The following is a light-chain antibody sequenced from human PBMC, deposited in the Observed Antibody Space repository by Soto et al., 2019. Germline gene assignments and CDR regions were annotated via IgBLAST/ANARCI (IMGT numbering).Light chain of an antibody. CDR2: DAS. CDR1: QSVSSY. CDR3: PQRSNWLT. J-gene: IGKJ4*01. Sequence: EIVLTQSPATLSLSPGERATLSCRASQSVSSYLAWYQQKPGQAPRLLIYDASNRATGIPARFSGSGSGTDFTLTISSLEPEDFAGYCCPQRSNWLTFGGGTKVEIK. V-gene: IGKV3-11*01.